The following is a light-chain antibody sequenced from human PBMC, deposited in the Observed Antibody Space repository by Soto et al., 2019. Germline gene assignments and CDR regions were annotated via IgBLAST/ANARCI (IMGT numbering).Light chain of an antibody. CDR1: QSVSSY. Sequence: EIVLTQSRATLSLSRGERATLSCRASQSVSSYLAWYQQKPGQAPRLLIYDASNRATGIPARFSGSGSGTDFTLTITSLEPEDFAVYYCQQRSNWPLTFGGGTKVDTK. CDR3: QQRSNWPLT. CDR2: DAS. J-gene: IGKJ4*01. V-gene: IGKV3-11*01.